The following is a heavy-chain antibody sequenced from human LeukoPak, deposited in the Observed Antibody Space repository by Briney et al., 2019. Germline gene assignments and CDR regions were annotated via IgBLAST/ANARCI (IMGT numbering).Heavy chain of an antibody. D-gene: IGHD6-13*01. CDR1: GFTFSNYW. J-gene: IGHJ4*02. Sequence: GGSLRLSRAASGFTFSNYWMNWARQAPGKGLEWLSYISNSGSTIYYADSVKGRFTISRDNAKNSLYLQMNSLRAEDTALYYCAKDSITPDLYSSSWYYFDYWGQGTLVTVSS. V-gene: IGHV3-48*04. CDR3: AKDSITPDLYSSSWYYFDY. CDR2: ISNSGSTI.